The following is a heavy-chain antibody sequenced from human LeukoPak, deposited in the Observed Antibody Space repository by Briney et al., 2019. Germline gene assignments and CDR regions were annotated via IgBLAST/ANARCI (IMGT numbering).Heavy chain of an antibody. J-gene: IGHJ4*02. CDR3: AKDLGRYRNNYFDY. CDR2: ISGSGGGT. V-gene: IGHV3-23*01. Sequence: PGGSLRLSCAASGFTFSSYAMSWVRQAPEKGLEWVSTISGSGGGTYYADSEKGRFTISRDGSKNTLYLQMNSLRAEDTAVYYCAKDLGRYRNNYFDYWGQGTLVTVSS. CDR1: GFTFSSYA. D-gene: IGHD1-26*01.